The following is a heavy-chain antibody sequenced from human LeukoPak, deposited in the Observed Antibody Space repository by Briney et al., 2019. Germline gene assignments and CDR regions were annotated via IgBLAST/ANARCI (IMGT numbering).Heavy chain of an antibody. CDR3: ARVRGYYDSSGYYYGLDY. Sequence: SETLSLTCTVSGGSISIYYWSWIRQPPGKGLEWIGYIYYSGSTNYNPSLKSRVTISVDTSKNQFSLKLSSVTAADTAVYYCARVRGYYDSSGYYYGLDYWGQGTLVTVSS. V-gene: IGHV4-59*01. J-gene: IGHJ4*02. CDR1: GGSISIYY. D-gene: IGHD3-22*01. CDR2: IYYSGST.